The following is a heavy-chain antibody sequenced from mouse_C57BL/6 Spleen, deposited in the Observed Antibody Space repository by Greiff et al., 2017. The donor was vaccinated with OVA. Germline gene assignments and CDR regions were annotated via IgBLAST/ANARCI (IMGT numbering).Heavy chain of an antibody. CDR1: GYTFTSYW. J-gene: IGHJ2*01. D-gene: IGHD4-1*01. Sequence: QVQLQQPGAELVMPGASVKLSCKASGYTFTSYWMHWVKQRPGQGLEWIGEIDPSDSYTNYNQKFKGKSTLTVDKSSSTAYMQLSSLTSEDSAVYYCARAGTLYYFDYWGQGTTLTVPS. CDR3: ARAGTLYYFDY. V-gene: IGHV1-69*01. CDR2: IDPSDSYT.